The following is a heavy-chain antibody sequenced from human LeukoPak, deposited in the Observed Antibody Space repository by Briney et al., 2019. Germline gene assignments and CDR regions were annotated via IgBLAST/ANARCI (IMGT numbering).Heavy chain of an antibody. Sequence: GGSLRLSCAASGFTFSNYWMHRVRQAPGKGLVWVSRVNGDGSATNYADSVKGRFTISRDNAKNTLYLQMNSLRPEDTAVYYCARNHYGSVDYWGQGTLVTVSS. CDR3: ARNHYGSVDY. J-gene: IGHJ4*02. CDR1: GFTFSNYW. V-gene: IGHV3-74*01. D-gene: IGHD3-10*01. CDR2: VNGDGSAT.